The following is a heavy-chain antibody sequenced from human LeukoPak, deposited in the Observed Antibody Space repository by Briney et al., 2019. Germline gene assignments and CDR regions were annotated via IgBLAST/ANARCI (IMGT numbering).Heavy chain of an antibody. D-gene: IGHD5-18*01. CDR1: GYTFTSYY. J-gene: IGHJ3*02. CDR3: AREPWIQLWPYHDAFDI. V-gene: IGHV1-46*01. CDR2: INPSGGST. Sequence: ASVKVSCKASGYTFTSYYMHWVRQAPGQGLEWMGIINPSGGSTSYAQKFQGRVTMTRDTSTSTVYMELSSLRSEDTAVYYCAREPWIQLWPYHDAFDIWGQGTMVTVSS.